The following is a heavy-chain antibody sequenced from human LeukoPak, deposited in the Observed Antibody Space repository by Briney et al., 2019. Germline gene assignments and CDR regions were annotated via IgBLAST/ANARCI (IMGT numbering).Heavy chain of an antibody. CDR1: GFTFSSFA. CDR2: ISGSGGST. Sequence: GGSLRLSCAASGFTFSSFAMSWVRQAPGKGLEWVSAISGSGGSTYYADSVKGRFTISRDNSKNTLYLQMNSLRAEDTAVYYCAKDRAGSYWWQDYWGQGTLVTVSS. CDR3: AKDRAGSYWWQDY. D-gene: IGHD1-26*01. V-gene: IGHV3-23*01. J-gene: IGHJ4*02.